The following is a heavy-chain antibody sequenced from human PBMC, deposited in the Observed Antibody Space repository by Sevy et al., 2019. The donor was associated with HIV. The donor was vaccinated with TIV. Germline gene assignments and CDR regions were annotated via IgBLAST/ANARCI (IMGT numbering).Heavy chain of an antibody. CDR2: IKQDGNEK. D-gene: IGHD6-19*01. V-gene: IGHV3-7*01. Sequence: GGSLRLSCAASGFTFSNYWMSWVRQAPGKGLEWVANIKQDGNEKYYVDSVKGLFTISRDNAKNSRYLQMNSVRVEDTAIYYCVSEVQQWLTYSFDYWGQGALVTVSS. J-gene: IGHJ4*02. CDR3: VSEVQQWLTYSFDY. CDR1: GFTFSNYW.